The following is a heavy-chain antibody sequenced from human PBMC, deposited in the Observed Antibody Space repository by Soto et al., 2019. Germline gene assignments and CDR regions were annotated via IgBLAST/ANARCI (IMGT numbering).Heavy chain of an antibody. J-gene: IGHJ5*02. CDR1: GVTFSSYA. D-gene: IGHD2-15*01. V-gene: IGHV3-23*01. CDR3: EKGQKDLVSRVYAHRGNWFDP. Sequence: GGSLRLSCAASGVTFSSYAMSWVRQAPGKGLEWVSAISGSGGSTYYADSVKGRFTISRDNSKNTLYLQMNSLRAEDTAVYYCEKGQKDLVSRVYAHRGNWFDPWCQGLLVSVS. CDR2: ISGSGGST.